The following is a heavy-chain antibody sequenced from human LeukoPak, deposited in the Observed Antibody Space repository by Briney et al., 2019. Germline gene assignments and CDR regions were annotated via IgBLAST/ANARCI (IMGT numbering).Heavy chain of an antibody. CDR3: AVTNRGWFHSFDP. V-gene: IGHV4-34*01. CDR1: GGSLSGYY. J-gene: IGHJ5*02. Sequence: SETLSLTCAVYGGSLSGYYWSWIRQPPGKGLEWIGEINHSGSTNYNPSLKSRVTISVDTSKNQFSLKLSSVTAADTAVYYCAVTNRGWFHSFDPWGQGTLVTVSS. CDR2: INHSGST. D-gene: IGHD6-19*01.